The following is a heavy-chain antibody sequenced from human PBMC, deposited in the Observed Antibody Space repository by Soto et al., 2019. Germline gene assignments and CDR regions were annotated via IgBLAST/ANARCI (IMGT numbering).Heavy chain of an antibody. CDR2: IDSSGGYT. Sequence: QVQLEESGGGLVKPGGSLRLSCAASGFRFSDYYRSWIRQAPGKGLEWISYIDSSGGYTNYADSVKGRFTISRDNAKNSLYLQVSSLRAEDTAIYYCARDLRRNSGSYFDYWGQGTPVTVSS. D-gene: IGHD1-26*01. V-gene: IGHV3-11*05. CDR1: GFRFSDYY. CDR3: ARDLRRNSGSYFDY. J-gene: IGHJ4*02.